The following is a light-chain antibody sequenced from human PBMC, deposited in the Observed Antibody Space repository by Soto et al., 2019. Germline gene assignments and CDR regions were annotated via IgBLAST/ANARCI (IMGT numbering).Light chain of an antibody. J-gene: IGKJ3*01. Sequence: AIRMTQSPSSFSASTGDRVTITCRASQGISSYLAWYQQKPGKAPKLLIYAASTLQSGVPSRCSGSGSGTDFTPSISCLQSEDFATYYCQQYYSYPPFTFGPGTKVDIK. CDR3: QQYYSYPPFT. CDR2: AAS. CDR1: QGISSY. V-gene: IGKV1-8*01.